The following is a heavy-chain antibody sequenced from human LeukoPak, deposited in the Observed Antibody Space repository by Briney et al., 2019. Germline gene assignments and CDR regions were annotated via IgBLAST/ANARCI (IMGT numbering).Heavy chain of an antibody. CDR3: ARASFGIVPAAMGYYYYMDV. V-gene: IGHV1-69*05. J-gene: IGHJ6*03. CDR1: GGTFSSYA. CDR2: IIPIFGTA. Sequence: ASVKVSCKASGGTFSSYAISWVRQAPGQGLEWMGGIIPIFGTANYAQKFQGRVTITTDESTSTAHMELSSLRSEDTAVYYCARASFGIVPAAMGYYYYMDVWGKGTTVTVSS. D-gene: IGHD2-2*01.